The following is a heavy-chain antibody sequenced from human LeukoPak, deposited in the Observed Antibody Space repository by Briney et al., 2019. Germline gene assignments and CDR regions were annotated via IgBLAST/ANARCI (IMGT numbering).Heavy chain of an antibody. CDR3: ARYREVGATVDY. J-gene: IGHJ4*02. D-gene: IGHD1-26*01. CDR1: GASISRYY. Sequence: SETLSLTCTVSGASISRYYWSWIRQPPGKALEWIGHISYRGSTNYNPSLNSRVTVSVDTSQSQFSLKLSSVTAADTAVYYCARYREVGATVDYWGQGTLVTVSS. V-gene: IGHV4-59*08. CDR2: ISYRGST.